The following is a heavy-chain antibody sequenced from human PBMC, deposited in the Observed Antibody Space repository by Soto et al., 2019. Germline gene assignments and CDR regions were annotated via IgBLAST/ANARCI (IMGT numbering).Heavy chain of an antibody. CDR2: IYYSGST. Sequence: SETLSLTCSVSGASISSGDYYWSWIRQAPGKGLEWIGHIYYSGSTHYKASLKSRVTISIDTSQTQFSLKLTSVTAADTALYYCARSGFSYGNSAHWGQGTQVTVSS. CDR1: GASISSGDYY. J-gene: IGHJ4*02. D-gene: IGHD1-26*01. CDR3: ARSGFSYGNSAH. V-gene: IGHV4-30-4*01.